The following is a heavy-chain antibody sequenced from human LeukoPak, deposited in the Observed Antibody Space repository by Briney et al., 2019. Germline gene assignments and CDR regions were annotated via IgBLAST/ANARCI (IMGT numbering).Heavy chain of an antibody. CDR3: ASVITNGFDY. J-gene: IGHJ4*02. CDR2: ISNSGGNT. D-gene: IGHD3-22*01. Sequence: AGGSLRLSCATSGFTFSDYAMSWVRQAPGKGLEWVSTISNSGGNTHYADSVKGRFTISRDTSKNTLYLQMNSLRAEDTAVYYCASVITNGFDYWGQGTLVTVSS. CDR1: GFTFSDYA. V-gene: IGHV3-23*01.